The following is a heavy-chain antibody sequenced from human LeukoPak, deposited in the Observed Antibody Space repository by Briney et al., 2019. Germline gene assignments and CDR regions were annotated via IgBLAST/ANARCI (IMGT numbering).Heavy chain of an antibody. CDR1: GYIFTGYY. D-gene: IGHD2-2*01. CDR3: ARDRGYCSSTSCYDWFDP. Sequence: ASVKVSCKASGYIFTGYYMHGVRQAPGQGLEWMGWINPNSGGTNYAQKFQGRVIMTRDTSISTAYLELSRLRSDDTAVYYCARDRGYCSSTSCYDWFDPWGQGTLVTVS. CDR2: INPNSGGT. V-gene: IGHV1-2*02. J-gene: IGHJ5*02.